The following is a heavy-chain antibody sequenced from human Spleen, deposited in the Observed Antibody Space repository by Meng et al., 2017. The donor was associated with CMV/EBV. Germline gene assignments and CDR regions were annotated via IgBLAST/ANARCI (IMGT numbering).Heavy chain of an antibody. CDR3: AKDFRRHFFGSGTSRLDY. CDR2: IWYDESKI. V-gene: IGHV3-33*06. D-gene: IGHD3-10*01. Sequence: YGMHWVRQAPGKGLEWVADIWYDESKINYGASVKGRFIVSRDNSKRTVYLQMNSLRVEDTAVYYCAKDFRRHFFGSGTSRLDYWGQGTLVTVSS. J-gene: IGHJ4*02. CDR1: YG.